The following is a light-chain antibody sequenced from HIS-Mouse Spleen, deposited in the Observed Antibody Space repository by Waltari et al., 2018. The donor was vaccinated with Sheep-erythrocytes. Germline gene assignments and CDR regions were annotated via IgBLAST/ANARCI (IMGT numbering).Light chain of an antibody. Sequence: SYELTQPPSVSVSPGQTARITCSGDVLPKKYAYWYQQKSGQAPVLVIYEDSKRPSGIPGRFSGSTSGTMATLTISGAQVEDEADYYCYSTDSSGNHWVFGGGTKLTVL. CDR2: EDS. CDR1: VLPKKY. V-gene: IGLV3-10*01. J-gene: IGLJ3*02. CDR3: YSTDSSGNHWV.